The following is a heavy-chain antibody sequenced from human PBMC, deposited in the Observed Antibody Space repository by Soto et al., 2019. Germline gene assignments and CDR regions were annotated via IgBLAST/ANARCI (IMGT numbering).Heavy chain of an antibody. J-gene: IGHJ6*02. CDR1: GGSISSSSYY. D-gene: IGHD1-7*01. V-gene: IGHV4-39*01. CDR3: ARPLFPPVRITGTTPRHYYYGMDV. Sequence: SETLSLTCTVSGGSISSSSYYWGWIRQPPGKGLEWIGSIYYSGSTHYNPSLKSRVTISVDTSKNQFSLKLSSVTAADTAVYYCARPLFPPVRITGTTPRHYYYGMDVWGQGTTVTVSS. CDR2: IYYSGST.